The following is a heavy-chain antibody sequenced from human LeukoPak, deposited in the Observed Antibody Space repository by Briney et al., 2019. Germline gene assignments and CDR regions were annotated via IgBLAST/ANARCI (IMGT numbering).Heavy chain of an antibody. V-gene: IGHV4-4*07. CDR2: IYTSGST. J-gene: IGHJ4*02. CDR3: ATEGSGWLFDY. Sequence: PSETLSLTCTVSAGSISWIRQHAGKGQEWIGHIYTSGSTYYNPSLNRRVTMSVDTSKNQFSLKVNSVTAADTAMYYCATEGSGWLFDYWGQGTLVTVSS. CDR1: AGSI. D-gene: IGHD6-19*01.